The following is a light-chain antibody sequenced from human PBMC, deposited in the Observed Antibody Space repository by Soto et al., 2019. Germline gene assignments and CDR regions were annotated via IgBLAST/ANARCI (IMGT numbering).Light chain of an antibody. V-gene: IGKV3-20*01. Sequence: EVVLTQSAGTLSLSPGERATLSCRASQSVSNNYFAWYQQKPGQAPRLLIFGSSDRATGIPARFSGSGSGTDFTLTISRLEPEEFAVYYCQQYGSSPPYTFGQGTKLEIK. CDR2: GSS. CDR3: QQYGSSPPYT. CDR1: QSVSNNY. J-gene: IGKJ2*01.